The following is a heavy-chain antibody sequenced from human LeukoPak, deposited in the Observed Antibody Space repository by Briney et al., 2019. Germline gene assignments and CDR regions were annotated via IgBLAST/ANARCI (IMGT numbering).Heavy chain of an antibody. V-gene: IGHV3-7*01. D-gene: IGHD4-11*01. Sequence: PGGSLRLSCAASGFTFSSYWMAWVRQAPGKGLEWVASIKQDGGEKFYMESVKGRFTISKDNARNSLYLKMNSLRVEDTAVYYCAREDHSNYNYWGQGTLVTVSS. CDR2: IKQDGGEK. CDR3: AREDHSNYNY. J-gene: IGHJ4*02. CDR1: GFTFSSYW.